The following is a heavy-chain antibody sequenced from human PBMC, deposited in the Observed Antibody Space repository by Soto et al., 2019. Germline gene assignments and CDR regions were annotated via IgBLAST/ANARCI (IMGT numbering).Heavy chain of an antibody. CDR2: IYYSGST. Sequence: PSETPSLTCTVSGGTISSYYWSWIRQPPGKGLEWIGYIYYSGSTNYNPSLKSRVTISVDTSKNQFSLKLSSVTAADTAVYYCARAVEDYYGSGSYFYFDYWGQGTLVTVSS. V-gene: IGHV4-59*01. J-gene: IGHJ4*02. D-gene: IGHD3-10*01. CDR1: GGTISSYY. CDR3: ARAVEDYYGSGSYFYFDY.